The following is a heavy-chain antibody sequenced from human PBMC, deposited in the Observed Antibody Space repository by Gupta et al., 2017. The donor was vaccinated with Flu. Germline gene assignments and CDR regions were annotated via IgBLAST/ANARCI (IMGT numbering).Heavy chain of an antibody. CDR1: GGSISSGSYY. D-gene: IGHD3-22*01. CDR2: IYTSGST. V-gene: IGHV4-61*02. CDR3: ARGPYYYDSSGYYYGFDY. J-gene: IGHJ4*02. Sequence: QVQLQESGPGLVKPSQTLSLTCTVSGGSISSGSYYWSWIRQPAGKGLEWIGGIYTSGSTNYNPSLKSRVTISVDTSKNQFSLKLSSVTAADTAVYYCARGPYYYDSSGYYYGFDYWGQGTLVTVSS.